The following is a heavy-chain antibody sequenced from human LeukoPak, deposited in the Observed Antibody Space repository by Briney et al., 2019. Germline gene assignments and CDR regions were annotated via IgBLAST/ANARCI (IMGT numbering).Heavy chain of an antibody. CDR2: IYYRGNT. V-gene: IGHV4-39*01. CDR1: VASISSSTYY. Sequence: AETLSLTCTVSVASISSSTYYWGWIRQPPGKGLEWIGSIYYRGNTYYNPSLKSRVTISVDTSKNQFSLKLSSVTAADTAVYYCARHTGYYLTDAFNMWGQGTMVTVSS. J-gene: IGHJ3*02. D-gene: IGHD3-9*01. CDR3: ARHTGYYLTDAFNM.